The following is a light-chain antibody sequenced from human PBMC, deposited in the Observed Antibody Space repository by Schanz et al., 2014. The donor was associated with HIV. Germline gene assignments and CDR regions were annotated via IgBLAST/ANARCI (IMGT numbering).Light chain of an antibody. CDR1: QSISSY. Sequence: EIVLTQSPATLSLSPGERATLSCRASQSISSYLAWYQQKPGQAPRLLIYGASRRATGIPDRFSGSGSGTDFTLTISRLEPEDFAVYYCQQRSDWPPITFGQGTRLEIK. J-gene: IGKJ5*01. CDR3: QQRSDWPPIT. V-gene: IGKV3-11*01. CDR2: GAS.